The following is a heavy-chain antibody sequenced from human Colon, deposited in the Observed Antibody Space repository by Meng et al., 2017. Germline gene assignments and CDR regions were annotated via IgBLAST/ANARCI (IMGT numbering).Heavy chain of an antibody. V-gene: IGHV3-74*01. D-gene: IGHD4-17*01. CDR2: INEDGIVT. Sequence: QLWESGGGLVRPGWSRRLSCAASGLTFSSYWMHWVRQVPGKGLVWVSRINEDGIVTNYADSVKGRFTVSRDNAKNTLYLQMNSLRVEDTAVYYCARINYAEDSWGQGTLVTVSS. CDR3: ARINYAEDS. J-gene: IGHJ4*02. CDR1: GLTFSSYW.